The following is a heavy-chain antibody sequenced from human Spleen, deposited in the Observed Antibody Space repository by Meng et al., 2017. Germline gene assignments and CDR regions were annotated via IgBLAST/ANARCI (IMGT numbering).Heavy chain of an antibody. V-gene: IGHV5-51*01. D-gene: IGHD3-9*01. CDR3: ARYTTGYYWFDP. J-gene: IGHJ5*02. CDR1: GYNFASHW. Sequence: GGSLRLSCKGSGYNFASHWIGWVRQMPGKGLEWMGIIYPGDSDTRYSPSFQGQVTMSADKSTRTAYLQWFSLKASDTAMYYCARYTTGYYWFDPWGQGTLVTVSS. CDR2: IYPGDSDT.